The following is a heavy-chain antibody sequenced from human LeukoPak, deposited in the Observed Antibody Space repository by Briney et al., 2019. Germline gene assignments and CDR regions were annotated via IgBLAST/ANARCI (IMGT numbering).Heavy chain of an antibody. D-gene: IGHD6-13*01. CDR1: GYTFTSYG. V-gene: IGHV1-18*01. CDR2: ISAYNGNT. J-gene: IGHJ5*02. Sequence: ASVKVSCKASGYTFTSYGISWVRQAPGQGLEWMGWISAYNGNTNYSQKLQGRATMTTDTSTSTAYMELRSLRSDDTAVYYCPRELVLGWFDPWGQGTLVTVSS. CDR3: PRELVLGWFDP.